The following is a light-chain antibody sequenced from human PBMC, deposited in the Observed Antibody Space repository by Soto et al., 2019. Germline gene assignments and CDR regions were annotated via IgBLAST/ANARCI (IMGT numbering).Light chain of an antibody. CDR1: SSDVGGHNY. Sequence: QSALTQPRSVSGSPGQSVAISCTGTSSDVGGHNYVSWYQQHPGKAPKLMIYDVSGRPSGVPDRFSGSKSGNTASLTISGLQAEDEADYYCCSYAGTYAVFGGGTKLTVL. CDR2: DVS. J-gene: IGLJ2*01. V-gene: IGLV2-11*01. CDR3: CSYAGTYAV.